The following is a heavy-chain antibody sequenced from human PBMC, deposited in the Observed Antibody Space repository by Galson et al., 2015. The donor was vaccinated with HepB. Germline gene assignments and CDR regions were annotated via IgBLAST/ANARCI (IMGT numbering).Heavy chain of an antibody. CDR3: ARDPYYDYVRGSYYYYNGMDV. CDR1: GFTFSGYW. Sequence: LRLSCAASGFTFSGYWMSWVRQAPGKGLEWVANIKEDESEKYYVDSVKGRFTISRDNAKNSLYLQMNSLRAEDTAVYYCARDPYYDYVRGSYYYYNGMDVWGQGTTVTVSS. J-gene: IGHJ6*02. V-gene: IGHV3-7*01. CDR2: IKEDESEK. D-gene: IGHD3-16*01.